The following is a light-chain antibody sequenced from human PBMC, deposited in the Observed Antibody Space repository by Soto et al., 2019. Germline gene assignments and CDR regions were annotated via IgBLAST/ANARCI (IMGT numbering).Light chain of an antibody. V-gene: IGKV3-20*01. CDR1: QTVTNSF. Sequence: EIVSEHTPGTRSLSPRERATHSCRASQTVTNSFLAWYQQKPGQAPRLLIYGASRRATGIPDRFTGSGSGTDFTLTISRLEPEDFAVYYCQQYVSSPWAFGQGTKVDIK. CDR2: GAS. J-gene: IGKJ1*01. CDR3: QQYVSSPWA.